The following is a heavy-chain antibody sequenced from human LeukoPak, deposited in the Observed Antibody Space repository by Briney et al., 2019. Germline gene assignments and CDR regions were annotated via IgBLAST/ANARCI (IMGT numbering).Heavy chain of an antibody. CDR3: ARPHSDCSSTSCYNRGNAFDI. J-gene: IGHJ3*02. V-gene: IGHV3-11*04. CDR2: ISSSGSTI. D-gene: IGHD2-2*02. Sequence: GGSLRLSCAASGFTFSDYYMSWIRQAPGKGLEWVSYISSSGSTIYYADSVKGRFTISRDNAKNSLYLQMNSLRAEDTAVYYCARPHSDCSSTSCYNRGNAFDIWGQGTMVTVSS. CDR1: GFTFSDYY.